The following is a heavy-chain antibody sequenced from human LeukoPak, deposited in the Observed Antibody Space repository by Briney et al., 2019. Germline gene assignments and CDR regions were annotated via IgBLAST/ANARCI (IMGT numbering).Heavy chain of an antibody. CDR3: ARGGDHYDILTGYPH. CDR1: GGSISSGSYY. D-gene: IGHD3-9*01. Sequence: SQTLSLTCTVSGGSISSGSYYWSWIRQPAGKGLEWIGRIYTSGSTNYNPSLKSRVTISVDTSKNQFSLKLSSVTAADTAVYYCARGGDHYDILTGYPHWGQGTLVTVSS. CDR2: IYTSGST. J-gene: IGHJ4*02. V-gene: IGHV4-61*02.